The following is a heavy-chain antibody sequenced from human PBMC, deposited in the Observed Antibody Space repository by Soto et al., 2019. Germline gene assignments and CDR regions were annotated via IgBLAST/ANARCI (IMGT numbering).Heavy chain of an antibody. D-gene: IGHD3-16*02. V-gene: IGHV3-48*03. CDR3: ARVSQSFIEYFQY. Sequence: GGSLRLSCAASGVTFSSYEMIWVRQAPGKGLEWVSYISGGGYTSDGGPTIHYADSVKGRFTISRNNAKNSLYLQMNSLRVEDTAVYYCARVSQSFIEYFQYWGQGTLVTVSS. J-gene: IGHJ1*01. CDR1: GVTFSSYE. CDR2: ISGGGYTSDGGPTI.